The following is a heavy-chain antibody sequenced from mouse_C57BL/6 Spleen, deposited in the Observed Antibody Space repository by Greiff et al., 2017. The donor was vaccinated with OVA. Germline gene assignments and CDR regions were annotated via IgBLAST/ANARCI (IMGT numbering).Heavy chain of an antibody. V-gene: IGHV1-69*01. J-gene: IGHJ3*01. CDR1: GYTFTSYW. D-gene: IGHD3-2*02. CDR2: IDPSDSYT. Sequence: VQLQQPGAELVMPGASVKLSCKASGYTFTSYWMHWVKQRPGQGLEWIGEIDPSDSYTNYNQKFKGKSTLTVDKSSSTAYMQLSSLTSEDSAVYYCARKETDSSGYTWFAYWGQGTLVTVSA. CDR3: ARKETDSSGYTWFAY.